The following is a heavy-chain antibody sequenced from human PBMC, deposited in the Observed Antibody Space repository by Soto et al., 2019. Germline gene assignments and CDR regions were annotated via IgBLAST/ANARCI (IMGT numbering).Heavy chain of an antibody. D-gene: IGHD1-1*01. CDR1: GFRFSDYA. Sequence: EVQLLESGGGLGQPAGSLRLSCAASGFRFSDYAVSWVRQAPGKGLEWGSIISGAGGSKYYADSVKGRFTISRDNSKNTVYLQLSRLRDEDTGLYYCAKANEPHVEFYYGMDVWGQGTAVTVS. CDR2: ISGAGGSK. CDR3: AKANEPHVEFYYGMDV. J-gene: IGHJ6*02. V-gene: IGHV3-23*01.